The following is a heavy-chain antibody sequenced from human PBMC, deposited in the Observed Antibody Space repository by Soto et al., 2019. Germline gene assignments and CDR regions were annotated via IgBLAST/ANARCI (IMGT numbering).Heavy chain of an antibody. CDR1: GFPFISYG. CDR3: ARGHSGSSLYYYYFMDV. D-gene: IGHD6-6*01. J-gene: IGHJ6*03. CDR2: INSDGGTT. V-gene: IGHV3-74*01. Sequence: PGGSLRLSCAASGFPFISYGMSWVRQAPGKELVWVSRINSDGGTTTYADSVKGRFTVSRDNAQNTLYLQVNSLRAEDTAVYYCARGHSGSSLYYYYFMDVWGKGTTVTVSS.